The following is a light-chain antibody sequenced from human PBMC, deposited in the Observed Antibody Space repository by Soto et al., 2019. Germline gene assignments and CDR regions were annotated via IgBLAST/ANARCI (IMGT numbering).Light chain of an antibody. CDR2: DVS. J-gene: IGLJ2*01. CDR3: CSYAGIHVV. Sequence: QSVLTQPRSVSGSPGQSVTISCTGTSSDVGGYNYVSWYQQYPGKAPKLMIYDVSGRPSGVPDRFSGSKSGNTASLTISGFQAEDEADYYCCSYAGIHVVFGGGTKLTVL. V-gene: IGLV2-11*01. CDR1: SSDVGGYNY.